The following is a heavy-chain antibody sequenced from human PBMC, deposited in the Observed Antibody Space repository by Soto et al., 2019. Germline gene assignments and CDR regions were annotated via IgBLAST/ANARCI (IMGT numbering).Heavy chain of an antibody. CDR2: ITSNRYGGTT. V-gene: IGHV3-49*03. Sequence: GGSLRLSCTAYGFTFGDYDMAWFRQAPGKGLEWVSFITSNRYGGTTEYAASVKGRFTVSRDDSKNTLYLQMNSLRAEDTAVYYCARDNVPDPTVVIFDYWGQGTLVTVSS. D-gene: IGHD3-22*01. CDR1: GFTFGDYD. CDR3: ARDNVPDPTVVIFDY. J-gene: IGHJ4*02.